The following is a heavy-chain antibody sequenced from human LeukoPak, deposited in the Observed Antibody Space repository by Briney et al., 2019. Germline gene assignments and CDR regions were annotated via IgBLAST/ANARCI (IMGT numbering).Heavy chain of an antibody. CDR1: GFTFSSYG. D-gene: IGHD6-25*01. J-gene: IGHJ6*02. CDR3: AKDPRMGVIAACMDV. CDR2: ISYDGSNK. Sequence: GGSLRLSCAASGFTFSSYGMHWVRQAPGKGLEWVAVISYDGSNKYYADSVKGRFTISRDNSKNTLYLQMNSLRAEDTAVYYCAKDPRMGVIAACMDVWGQGTTVTVSS. V-gene: IGHV3-30*18.